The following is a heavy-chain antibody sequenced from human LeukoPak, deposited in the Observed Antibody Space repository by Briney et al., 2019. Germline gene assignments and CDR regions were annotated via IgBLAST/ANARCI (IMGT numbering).Heavy chain of an antibody. D-gene: IGHD6-19*01. CDR3: AREEKPGPGIAVAGTNY. Sequence: ASVKVSCKASGGTFSSYAISWVRQAPGQGLEWMGGIIPIFGTANYAQKFQGRVTITADESTSTAYMELRSLRSDDTAVYYCAREEKPGPGIAVAGTNYWGQGTLVTVSS. CDR1: GGTFSSYA. J-gene: IGHJ4*02. V-gene: IGHV1-69*13. CDR2: IIPIFGTA.